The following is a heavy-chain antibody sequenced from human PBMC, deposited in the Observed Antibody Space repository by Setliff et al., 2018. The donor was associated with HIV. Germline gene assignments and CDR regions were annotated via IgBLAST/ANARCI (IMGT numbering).Heavy chain of an antibody. CDR2: IIPISGIP. V-gene: IGHV1-69*10. Sequence: SVKVSCKASGGTFSNYGMSWVRQAPGQGLEWMGGIIPISGIPNYAQNFQGRLTISADKSTRTAYLELSSLRSDDSAVYFCAKEQEIGSYLDPWGQGTLVTVSS. D-gene: IGHD2-2*02. CDR3: AKEQEIGSYLDP. CDR1: GGTFSNYG. J-gene: IGHJ5*02.